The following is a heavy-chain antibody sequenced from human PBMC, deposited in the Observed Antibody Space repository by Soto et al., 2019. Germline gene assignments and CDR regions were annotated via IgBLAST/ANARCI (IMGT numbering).Heavy chain of an antibody. CDR3: ARGFDRDDIWSGYFGEGLARPYGMDV. J-gene: IGHJ6*02. CDR1: GGSISSGSYY. CDR2: ILYRGTT. D-gene: IGHD3-3*01. Sequence: QVQLQESGPGLVKPSQTLSLTCTVSGGSISSGSYYWTWIRQSQKAGLEWIGHILYRGTTFYNPSLRSRLSMSLDTSKNQFSLRLRSVTAADTAIYYCARGFDRDDIWSGYFGEGLARPYGMDVWGQGSGITVSS. V-gene: IGHV4-31*03.